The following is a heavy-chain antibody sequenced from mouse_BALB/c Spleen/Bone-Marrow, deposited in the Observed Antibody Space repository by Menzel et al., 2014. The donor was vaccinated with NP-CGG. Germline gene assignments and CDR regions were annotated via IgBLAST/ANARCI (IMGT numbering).Heavy chain of an antibody. CDR2: ISSGGSYT. CDR1: GFTFSTYG. V-gene: IGHV5-6*01. J-gene: IGHJ2*01. Sequence: EVQVVESGGDLVKPGGSLKLSCAASGFTFSTYGMSWVRQTPDKRLEWVATISSGGSYTYYPDSVKGRFTISRDNAKNTLYLRMSSLKSEDTAMYYCARQGGYFDYWGQGTTLTVSS. CDR3: ARQGGYFDY.